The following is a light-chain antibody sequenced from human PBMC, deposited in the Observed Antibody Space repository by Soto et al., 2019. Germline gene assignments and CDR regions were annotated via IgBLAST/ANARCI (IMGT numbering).Light chain of an antibody. CDR3: QQFNSYPII. V-gene: IGKV1-13*02. CDR1: QDIRGA. CDR2: DVS. Sequence: AIQLTQSPSSLSASVGDRVTITCRASQDIRGALAWYQQKPGKAPKILIYDVSSLQSGVPSRFGGSSSGTEFTLTISGLQPEDFATYYCQQFNSYPIIFGQGTRLDIK. J-gene: IGKJ5*01.